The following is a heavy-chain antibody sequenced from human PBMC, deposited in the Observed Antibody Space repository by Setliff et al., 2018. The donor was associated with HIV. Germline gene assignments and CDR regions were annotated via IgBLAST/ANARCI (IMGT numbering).Heavy chain of an antibody. CDR3: ARGRGYTYDFQY. CDR2: ISYSGST. D-gene: IGHD5-18*01. J-gene: IGHJ4*02. Sequence: SETLSLTCTVSGDSITNSMHYWSWVRQSPGKGLEWIGSISYSGSTNHNPSLKNRVTISVDTSKNQFSLKLSSVTAADTAVYYCARGRGYTYDFQYWGQGALVTVSS. CDR1: GDSITNSMHY. V-gene: IGHV4-61*05.